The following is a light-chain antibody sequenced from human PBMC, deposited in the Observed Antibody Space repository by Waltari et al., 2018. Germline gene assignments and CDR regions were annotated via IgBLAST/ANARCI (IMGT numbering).Light chain of an antibody. J-gene: IGKJ2*01. CDR2: FES. V-gene: IGKV1-17*01. CDR3: LQYNNYAYT. Sequence: DILMTQSPASLSASVGDRVTITCRASQDIRSHLGWYQQRPGTAPKRLISFESSLQSRVPLRFSGSGSGTEFTLTIHSLLTDDFENYYCLQYNNYAYTFGQGTKVEIK. CDR1: QDIRSH.